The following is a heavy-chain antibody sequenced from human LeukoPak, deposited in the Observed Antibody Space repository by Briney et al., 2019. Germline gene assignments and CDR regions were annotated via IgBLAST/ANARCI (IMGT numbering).Heavy chain of an antibody. CDR1: GFTFSSYS. CDR2: MSSSSSYI. Sequence: PGGSLRLSCAASGFTFSSYSMNLVRQAPGKGLEWVSSMSSSSSYIYYADSVKGRFTISRDNAKNSLYLQMNSLRAEDTAVYYCAKTLVERIITSESLDYWGQGTLVTVSS. D-gene: IGHD1-1*01. V-gene: IGHV3-21*01. CDR3: AKTLVERIITSESLDY. J-gene: IGHJ4*02.